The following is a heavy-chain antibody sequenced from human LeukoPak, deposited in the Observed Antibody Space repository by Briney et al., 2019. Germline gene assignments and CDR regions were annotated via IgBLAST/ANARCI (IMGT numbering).Heavy chain of an antibody. CDR2: ISGSVGST. CDR1: GFTFSSYA. J-gene: IGHJ6*02. D-gene: IGHD2-15*01. CDR3: AKDRSVVAAVYYYYGMDV. Sequence: GGSLRLSCAASGFTFSSYAMSWVRQAPGKGLEWVSAISGSVGSTYYADSVKGRFTISRDNSKNTLYLQMNSLRAEDTAVYYCAKDRSVVAAVYYYYGMDVWGQGTTVTVPS. V-gene: IGHV3-23*01.